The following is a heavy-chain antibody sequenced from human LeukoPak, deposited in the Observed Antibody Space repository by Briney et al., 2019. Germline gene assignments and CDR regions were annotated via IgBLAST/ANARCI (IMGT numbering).Heavy chain of an antibody. V-gene: IGHV1-69*13. CDR1: GGTFSSYA. Sequence: SVKVSCKASGGTFSSYAISWVRQAPGQGLEWMGGIIPIFGTANYAQKFQGRVTITADESTSTAYMELSSLRSEDTAVYYCARGSRSTDFFDYWGQGTLVTVSS. D-gene: IGHD6-6*01. J-gene: IGHJ4*02. CDR3: ARGSRSTDFFDY. CDR2: IIPIFGTA.